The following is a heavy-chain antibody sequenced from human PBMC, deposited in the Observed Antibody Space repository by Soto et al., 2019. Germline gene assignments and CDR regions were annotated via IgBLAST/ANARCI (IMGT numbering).Heavy chain of an antibody. D-gene: IGHD3-16*01. V-gene: IGHV3-43*01. J-gene: IGHJ4*02. Sequence: PGGSLRLSCAACGFTFDDYTMHWVRQAPWKGLEWVSLISWDGVSTYYADSVKGRFTISRDNSKNSLYLQMNSLRAEDTALYYCAISKDRRGRTTFIYCGQGTHVTLCS. CDR1: GFTFDDYT. CDR3: AISKDRRGRTTFIY. CDR2: ISWDGVST.